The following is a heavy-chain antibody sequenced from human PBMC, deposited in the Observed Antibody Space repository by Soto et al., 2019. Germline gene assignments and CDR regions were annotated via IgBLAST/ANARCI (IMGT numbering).Heavy chain of an antibody. Sequence: GGSLRLSCAASGFTFSSYAMSWVRQAPGKGMEWVSAISGRGGSTYYGDSVKGRFTISRDNSKKTLYLQMNSLGAEDTAVYYCAKEDCSSTSCYFDYWGQGTLVTVSS. J-gene: IGHJ4*02. D-gene: IGHD2-2*01. CDR3: AKEDCSSTSCYFDY. CDR2: ISGRGGST. V-gene: IGHV3-23*01. CDR1: GFTFSSYA.